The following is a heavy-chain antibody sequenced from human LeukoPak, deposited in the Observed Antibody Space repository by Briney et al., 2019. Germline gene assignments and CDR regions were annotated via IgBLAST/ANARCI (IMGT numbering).Heavy chain of an antibody. J-gene: IGHJ4*02. Sequence: SETLSLTCAVSGYPISSGYYWGWIRQPPGKGLEWIGSIYHSGSTYYNPSLKSRVTISVGTSKNQFSLKLSSVTAADTAVYYCARTSIPHDYGDYGFRIWGQGTLVTVSS. V-gene: IGHV4-38-2*01. D-gene: IGHD4-17*01. CDR2: IYHSGST. CDR1: GYPISSGYY. CDR3: ARTSIPHDYGDYGFRI.